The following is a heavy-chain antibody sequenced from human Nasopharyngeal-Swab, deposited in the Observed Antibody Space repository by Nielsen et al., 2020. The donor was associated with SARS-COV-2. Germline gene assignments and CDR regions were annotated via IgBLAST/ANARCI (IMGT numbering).Heavy chain of an antibody. Sequence: GESLKISCAASGFTFSSYAMHWVRPAPGKGLEYVSAISSNGGSTYYANSVKGRFTISRDNPKNTLYLQMGSLRAEDMAVYYCARGPHWNDVPVVNWFDPWGQGTLVTVSS. J-gene: IGHJ5*02. V-gene: IGHV3-64*01. CDR1: GFTFSSYA. D-gene: IGHD1-1*01. CDR3: ARGPHWNDVPVVNWFDP. CDR2: ISSNGGST.